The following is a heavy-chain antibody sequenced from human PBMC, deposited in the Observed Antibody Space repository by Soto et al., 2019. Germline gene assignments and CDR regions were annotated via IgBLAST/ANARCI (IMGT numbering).Heavy chain of an antibody. J-gene: IGHJ5*02. D-gene: IGHD2-2*01. CDR1: GYTFTSYG. CDR3: ATSYCSSTSCSRNWFDP. Sequence: QVPLVQSGAEVKKPGASVKVSCKASGYTFTSYGISWVRQAPGQGLEWMGWISAYNGNTNYAQKLQGRVTMTTDTSTSTAYMELRSLRSDDTAVYYCATSYCSSTSCSRNWFDPWGQGTLVTVSS. V-gene: IGHV1-18*04. CDR2: ISAYNGNT.